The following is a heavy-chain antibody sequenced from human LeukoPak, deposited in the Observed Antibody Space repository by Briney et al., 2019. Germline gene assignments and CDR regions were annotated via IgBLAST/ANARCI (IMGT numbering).Heavy chain of an antibody. J-gene: IGHJ2*01. Sequence: GGSLRLSCAASGFTVSSNYMSWVRQAPGKGLEWVSVIYSGGSTYYADSVKGRFTISRDNSKNTLYLQMNSLRAEDTAVYYCARDFRCSGGSCYYWYFDLWGRGTLATVSS. V-gene: IGHV3-53*01. D-gene: IGHD2-15*01. CDR2: IYSGGST. CDR1: GFTVSSNY. CDR3: ARDFRCSGGSCYYWYFDL.